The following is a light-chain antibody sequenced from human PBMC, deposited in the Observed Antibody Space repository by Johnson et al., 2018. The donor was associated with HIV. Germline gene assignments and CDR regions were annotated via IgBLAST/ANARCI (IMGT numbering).Light chain of an antibody. J-gene: IGLJ1*01. CDR3: GTWDSSLNVGHV. CDR2: ENN. Sequence: QSVLTQPPSVSAAPGQKVTISCSGSSSNVGNNYVSWYQQLPGTAPKLLIYENNKRPSGIPDRFSGSKSGTSATLGVTGLQTGDEADYFCGTWDSSLNVGHVFGPGTKVIVL. V-gene: IGLV1-51*02. CDR1: SSNVGNNY.